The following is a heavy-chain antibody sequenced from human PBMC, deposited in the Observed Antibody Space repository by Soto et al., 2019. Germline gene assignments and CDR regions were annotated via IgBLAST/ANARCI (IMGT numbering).Heavy chain of an antibody. J-gene: IGHJ4*02. Sequence: QLQLPESGPGLVKPSETLSLTCTVSGGSISSSSYYWGWIRQPPGKGLALIGSIYYSGSTYYNPSLKCRVTISVDPANHNFSLALSPVTPAHTAVQYCARHAVHISGSTDYWGQGPLVTVSS. V-gene: IGHV4-39*01. CDR3: ARHAVHISGSTDY. CDR2: IYYSGST. D-gene: IGHD6-19*01. CDR1: GGSISSSSYY.